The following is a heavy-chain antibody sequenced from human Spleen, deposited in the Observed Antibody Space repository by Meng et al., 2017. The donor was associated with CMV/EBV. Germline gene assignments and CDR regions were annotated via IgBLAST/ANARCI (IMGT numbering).Heavy chain of an antibody. D-gene: IGHD3-16*01. Sequence: GGSLRLSCAASGFTFSSYEMNWVRQAPGMGLEWVSFISASGETIYYADSVKGRFTMSRDNAKNSLFLRLNSLRAEDTALYYCARAHRQPWGFDYWGRGTLVTVSS. J-gene: IGHJ4*02. CDR1: GFTFSSYE. V-gene: IGHV3-48*03. CDR2: ISASGETI. CDR3: ARAHRQPWGFDY.